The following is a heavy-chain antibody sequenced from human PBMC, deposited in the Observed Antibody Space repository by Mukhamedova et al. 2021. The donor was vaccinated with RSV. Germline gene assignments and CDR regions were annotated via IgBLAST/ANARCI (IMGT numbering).Heavy chain of an antibody. CDR2: MSESGDKI. D-gene: IGHD1-26*01. J-gene: IGHJ4*01. CDR3: VKVGWEA. Sequence: AASGFTFSGYTMSWVRQAPGKGLQWVSAMSESGDKIRYADSVKGRFTISRDNSKNTLYLQMNSLGAEVTAVFFCVKVGWEAWGHG. V-gene: IGHV3-23*01. CDR1: GFTFSGYT.